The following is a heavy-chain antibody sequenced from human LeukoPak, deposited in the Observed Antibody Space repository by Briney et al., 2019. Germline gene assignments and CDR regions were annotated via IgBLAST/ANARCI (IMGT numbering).Heavy chain of an antibody. J-gene: IGHJ5*02. CDR1: GFTFSSYA. V-gene: IGHV3-23*01. D-gene: IGHD6-13*01. Sequence: GGSLRLSCAASGFTFSSYAMSWVRQAPGKGLEWVSAISGSGGSTYYADSVKGRFTISRDNSKNTLYLQMNSLRAEDTAVYYCASLRFEQLVSWFDPWGQGTLVTVSS. CDR2: ISGSGGST. CDR3: ASLRFEQLVSWFDP.